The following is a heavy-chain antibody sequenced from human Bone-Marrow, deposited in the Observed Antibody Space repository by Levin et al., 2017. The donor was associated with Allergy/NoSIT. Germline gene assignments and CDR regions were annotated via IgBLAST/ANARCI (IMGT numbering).Heavy chain of an antibody. CDR3: AREGIGTMGNHVAFDY. J-gene: IGHJ4*02. D-gene: IGHD1-14*01. CDR2: INAGSGHT. Sequence: GGSLRLSCKASGSTFTSYAIHWVRQAPGQRLEWMGWINAGSGHTGYSQTFQGRATATRDTPANTVYMELSSLRSEDTAVYYCAREGIGTMGNHVAFDYWGQGTLVTVSS. V-gene: IGHV1-3*01. CDR1: GSTFTSYA.